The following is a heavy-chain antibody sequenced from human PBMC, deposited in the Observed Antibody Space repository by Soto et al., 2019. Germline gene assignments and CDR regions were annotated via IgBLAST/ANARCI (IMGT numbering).Heavy chain of an antibody. Sequence: PGGSLRLSCAASGFTFDDYAMHWVRQAPGKGLEWVSGISWHSGSIGYADSVKGRFIISRDNAKNSLYLQMNSLRAEDTALYYCAKDLRRSGTFLYYFDYWGQGTLVTVSS. CDR1: GFTFDDYA. CDR3: AKDLRRSGTFLYYFDY. J-gene: IGHJ4*02. D-gene: IGHD1-26*01. CDR2: ISWHSGSI. V-gene: IGHV3-9*01.